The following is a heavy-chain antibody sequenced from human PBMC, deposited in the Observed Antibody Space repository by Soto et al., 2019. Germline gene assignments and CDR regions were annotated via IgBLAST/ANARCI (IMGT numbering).Heavy chain of an antibody. CDR3: AKDGGADGYFGNGLDP. CDR1: GGTFSNYA. CDR2: IIPIFGTT. Sequence: QVQLVQSGAEVKKPGSSVKVSCKASGGTFSNYAITWVRQAPGQGLEWVGRIIPIFGTTNVAQKFQGRVTITADESTTTANMELSGLRSDDTAVYYCAKDGGADGYFGNGLDPWGQGTLVTVSS. V-gene: IGHV1-69*15. J-gene: IGHJ5*02. D-gene: IGHD5-12*01.